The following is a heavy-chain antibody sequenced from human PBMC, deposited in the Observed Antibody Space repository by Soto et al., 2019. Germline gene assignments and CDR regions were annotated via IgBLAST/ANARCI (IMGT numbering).Heavy chain of an antibody. CDR3: ARLGGFCSSTNCYGYYAMDV. D-gene: IGHD2-2*01. Sequence: ASETLSLTCTVSGGSISSGPYSWGWIRQPPGEGLEWVATFHYGESTHYNPSLESRVIVSVDTSQNHFSMKVSSVTVADTAVYYCARLGGFCSSTNCYGYYAMDVWGQGTTVTVSS. J-gene: IGHJ6*02. CDR2: FHYGEST. V-gene: IGHV4-39*02. CDR1: GGSISSGPYS.